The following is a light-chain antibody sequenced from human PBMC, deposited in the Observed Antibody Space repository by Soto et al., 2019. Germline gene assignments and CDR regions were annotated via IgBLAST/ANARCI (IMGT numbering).Light chain of an antibody. J-gene: IGLJ3*02. CDR2: EVS. Sequence: SALTQPASVSGSPGQSLTISCTGTSNDVGAYNSVSWYQQYPGNAPKLMIYEVSNRPSGVSNRFSGSKSANTASLTISGLQAEDEADYYCSSYTIPSTWVFGGGTKLTVL. CDR1: SNDVGAYNS. V-gene: IGLV2-14*01. CDR3: SSYTIPSTWV.